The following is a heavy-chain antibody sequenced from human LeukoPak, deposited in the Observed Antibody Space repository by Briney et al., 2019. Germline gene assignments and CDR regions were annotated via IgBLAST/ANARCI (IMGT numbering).Heavy chain of an antibody. J-gene: IGHJ5*02. CDR1: GGSISSSSYY. Sequence: SETLSLTCTVSGGSISSSSYYWGWIRQPPGKGLEWIGSIYYSGSTYYNPSLKSRVTISVDRSKNQFSLKLSSVTAADTAVYYCARGLRGSYYPNWFDPWGQGTLVTVSS. V-gene: IGHV4-39*07. CDR3: ARGLRGSYYPNWFDP. CDR2: IYYSGST. D-gene: IGHD3-10*01.